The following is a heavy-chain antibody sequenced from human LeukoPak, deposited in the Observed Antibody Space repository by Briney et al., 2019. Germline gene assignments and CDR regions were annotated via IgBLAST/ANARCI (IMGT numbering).Heavy chain of an antibody. CDR2: IRYDGSNN. CDR1: GFTFSSYG. CDR3: AKGYGSGNFEFDP. V-gene: IGHV3-30*02. Sequence: PGGSLRLSCAASGFTFSSYGMYWVRQAPGKGLEGVAFIRYDGSNNYYGGSVKGRFTISRDNSKNTLYLQMNSLRAEDTAVYYCAKGYGSGNFEFDPWGQGTLVTVSS. D-gene: IGHD3-10*01. J-gene: IGHJ5*02.